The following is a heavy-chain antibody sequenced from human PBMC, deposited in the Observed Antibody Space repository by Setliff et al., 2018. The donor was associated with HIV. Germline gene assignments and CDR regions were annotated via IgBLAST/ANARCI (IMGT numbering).Heavy chain of an antibody. CDR3: ARTPDYSNYLYYFDY. J-gene: IGHJ4*02. D-gene: IGHD4-4*01. V-gene: IGHV1-69*05. Sequence: GASVKVSCKTSADSFRSYAISWVRQAPGQGLEWMGGITPFFGTTNYAQKFQGRVTITTDESTSTAYMELSSLRSEDTAVYYCARTPDYSNYLYYFDYWGQGTLVTVSS. CDR2: ITPFFGTT. CDR1: ADSFRSYA.